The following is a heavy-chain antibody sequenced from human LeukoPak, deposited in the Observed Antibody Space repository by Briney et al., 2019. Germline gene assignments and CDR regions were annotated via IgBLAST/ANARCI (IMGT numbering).Heavy chain of an antibody. Sequence: GASVKVSCTASGYTFTSYDINWVRQATGQGLEWMGWMNPNSGNTGYAQKLQGRVTMTTDTSTSTAYMELRSLRSDDTAVYYCARYGPSMVRGVIIRSSYYYGMDVWGQGTTVTVSS. D-gene: IGHD3-10*01. V-gene: IGHV1-8*01. J-gene: IGHJ6*02. CDR2: MNPNSGNT. CDR3: ARYGPSMVRGVIIRSSYYYGMDV. CDR1: GYTFTSYD.